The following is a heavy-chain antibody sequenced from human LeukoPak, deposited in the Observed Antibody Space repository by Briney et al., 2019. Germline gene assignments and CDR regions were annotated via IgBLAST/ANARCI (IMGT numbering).Heavy chain of an antibody. CDR1: GFTFNNYA. D-gene: IGHD2-15*01. V-gene: IGHV3-23*01. J-gene: IGHJ4*02. CDR3: AKGWTSGFDY. Sequence: PGGSLRLSCAASGFTFNNYAMSWVRQAPGKGLEWVSAITGSGDITYYANSVKGRFTISRDNSKNTLYLQMNSLRAEDTAVYYCAKGWTSGFDYWGQGTLVTVSS. CDR2: ITGSGDIT.